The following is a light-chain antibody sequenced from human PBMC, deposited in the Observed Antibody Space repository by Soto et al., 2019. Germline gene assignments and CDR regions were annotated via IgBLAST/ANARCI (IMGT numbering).Light chain of an antibody. CDR2: DAS. CDR1: QSINSY. Sequence: EIVLTQSPATLSVSPGERATLSCRASQSINSYLGWFQQKPGQAPRLLIHDASNRATGIPARFSGSGSGTDFTLTISSLEPEDFAIYYCQQSLSWPRTFGQGTKVEIK. CDR3: QQSLSWPRT. V-gene: IGKV3-11*01. J-gene: IGKJ1*01.